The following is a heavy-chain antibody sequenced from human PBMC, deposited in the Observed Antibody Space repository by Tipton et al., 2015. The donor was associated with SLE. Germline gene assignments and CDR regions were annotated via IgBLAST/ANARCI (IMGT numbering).Heavy chain of an antibody. D-gene: IGHD2-15*01. V-gene: IGHV4-30-4*01. CDR3: AREGGGYADY. Sequence: LRLSCTVSGGSISSGDYYWSWIRQPPGKGLEWIGYIYYSGSTYYNPSLKIRLTISVDTSKNQFSLKLSSVTAADTAVYYCAREGGGYADYWGQGTLVTVSS. CDR1: GGSISSGDYY. CDR2: IYYSGST. J-gene: IGHJ4*02.